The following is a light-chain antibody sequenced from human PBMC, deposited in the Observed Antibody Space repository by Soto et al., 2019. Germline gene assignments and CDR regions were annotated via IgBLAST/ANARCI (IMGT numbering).Light chain of an antibody. CDR2: DAS. CDR3: QQYSSSRT. V-gene: IGKV3-20*01. CDR1: QSVSSNY. Sequence: DIVLTQSPGXLSXXXXEXXXVSXRASQSVSSNYLAWYQQKPGQAPRLLMYDASSRATGIPDRFSGSGSGTDFTLTISRLEPEDFAVYYCQQYSSSRTFGQGTKVDIK. J-gene: IGKJ1*01.